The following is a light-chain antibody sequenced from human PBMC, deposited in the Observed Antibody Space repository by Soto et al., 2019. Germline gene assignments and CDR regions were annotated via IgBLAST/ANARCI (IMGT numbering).Light chain of an antibody. CDR1: QSVSIN. J-gene: IGKJ4*01. CDR3: QQYNNWPPIT. CDR2: GAS. V-gene: IGKV3-15*01. Sequence: DIVMTQSPATLSVSPGERATLSCRASQSVSINLAWYQQKPGQAPRLLIYGASTRATSIAARFSGSGAGTEVTLTISSLQSEDFAVYYCQQYNNWPPITFGGGTKVEIK.